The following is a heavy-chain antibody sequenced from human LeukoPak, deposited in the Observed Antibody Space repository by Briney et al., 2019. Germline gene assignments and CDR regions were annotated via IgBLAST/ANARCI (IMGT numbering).Heavy chain of an antibody. J-gene: IGHJ4*02. Sequence: GGSLRLSCAASGFTFSSYAMSWVRQAPGKGLEWVSAISGSGGSTYYADSVKGRFTISRDNSKNTLYLQMNSLRAKDTAVYYCARGLGYCSSTSCFITDYWGQGTLVTVSS. CDR2: ISGSGGST. CDR3: ARGLGYCSSTSCFITDY. CDR1: GFTFSSYA. D-gene: IGHD2-2*01. V-gene: IGHV3-23*01.